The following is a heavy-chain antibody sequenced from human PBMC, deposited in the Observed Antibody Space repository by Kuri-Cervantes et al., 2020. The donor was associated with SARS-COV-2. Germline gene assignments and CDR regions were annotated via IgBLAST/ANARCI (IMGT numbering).Heavy chain of an antibody. D-gene: IGHD2-2*01. J-gene: IGHJ4*02. CDR2: IYYTGNT. CDR3: ARVGYQLLLGIDY. Sequence: LRLSCAASGFSFSSYGMSWVRQHPGKGLEWIGYIYYTGNTYYNPSLKSRVTISVDTSKNQFSLRLRFVTAADTAVYYCARVGYQLLLGIDYWGQGTLVTVSS. V-gene: IGHV4-31*02. CDR1: GFSFSSYG.